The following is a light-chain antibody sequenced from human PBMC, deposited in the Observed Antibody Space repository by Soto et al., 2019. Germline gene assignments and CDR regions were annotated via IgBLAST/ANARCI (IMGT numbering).Light chain of an antibody. V-gene: IGLV2-23*01. CDR3: CSYAGSSTGV. CDR2: EGS. J-gene: IGLJ3*02. Sequence: QSVLTQPASVSGSPGQSITISCTGTSSDVGSYNLVSWYQQHPGKAPKLMIYEGSKRPSGVSNRFSGSKSGNTASLTISGLQAEDEADSYCCSYAGSSTGVFGGGTQLTVL. CDR1: SSDVGSYNL.